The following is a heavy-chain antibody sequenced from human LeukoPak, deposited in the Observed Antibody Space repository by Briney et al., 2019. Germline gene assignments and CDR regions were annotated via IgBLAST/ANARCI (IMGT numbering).Heavy chain of an antibody. V-gene: IGHV3-7*01. CDR3: ASGTVGNYALDY. D-gene: IGHD1-7*01. CDR1: GFTFSSYW. Sequence: GSLRLSCAVSGFTFSSYWMSWVRQAPGKGLEWVANIKQDGSEKYYVDSVKGRFTISRDNAKNSLYLQVDSLRVEDTAVYFCASGTVGNYALDYWGQGTLVTVSS. J-gene: IGHJ4*02. CDR2: IKQDGSEK.